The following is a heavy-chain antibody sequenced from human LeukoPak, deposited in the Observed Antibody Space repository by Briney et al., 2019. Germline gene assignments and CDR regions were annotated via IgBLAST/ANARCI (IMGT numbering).Heavy chain of an antibody. V-gene: IGHV4-30-4*07. CDR3: ARGGSSWYKFNYYFDY. Sequence: SQTLSLTCAVSGGSISSGGYSWSWIRQPPGKGLEWIGYIYYSGSTYYNPSLKSRVTISVDTSKNQFSLKLSSVAAADTAVYYCARGGSSWYKFNYYFDYWGQGTLVTVSS. J-gene: IGHJ4*02. CDR2: IYYSGST. D-gene: IGHD6-13*01. CDR1: GGSISSGGYS.